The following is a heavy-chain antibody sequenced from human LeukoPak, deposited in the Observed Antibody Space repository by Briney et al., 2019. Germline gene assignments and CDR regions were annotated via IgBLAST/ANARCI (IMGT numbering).Heavy chain of an antibody. D-gene: IGHD3-10*01. CDR2: IIPIFGTA. V-gene: IGHV1-69*13. CDR1: GGTFSSYA. J-gene: IGHJ6*03. CDR3: TTLERVMVRGFTGHYNYMDV. Sequence: GASVKVSCKASGGTFSSYAISWVRQAPGQGLEWMGGIIPIFGTANYAQKFQGRVTITADESTSTAYMELSSLRSEDTAVYYCTTLERVMVRGFTGHYNYMDVWGKGTTVTISS.